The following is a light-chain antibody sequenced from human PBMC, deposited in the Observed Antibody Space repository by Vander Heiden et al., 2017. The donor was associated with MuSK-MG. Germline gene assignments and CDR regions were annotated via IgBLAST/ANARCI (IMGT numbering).Light chain of an antibody. CDR1: ESVSSN. CDR3: QQYNDWPIT. V-gene: IGKV3-15*01. Sequence: EIVMTQSPATRFVSPGEGATLSCRASESVSSNLAWYQQKPGQAPRLLIYGGSSRATGTPVRISGSGSGTEFTLTISSLQSEDSAVYYCQQYNDWPITFGQGTRLDIK. CDR2: GGS. J-gene: IGKJ5*01.